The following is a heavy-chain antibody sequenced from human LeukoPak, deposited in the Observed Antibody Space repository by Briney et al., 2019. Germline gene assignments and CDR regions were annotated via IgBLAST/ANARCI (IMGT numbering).Heavy chain of an antibody. CDR2: ISGSGGST. J-gene: IGHJ4*02. CDR1: GFTFSNAY. D-gene: IGHD2-2*01. V-gene: IGHV3-23*01. CDR3: AKDLDIVVVPAASDY. Sequence: GGSLRLSCAASGFTFSNAYMSWVRQAPGKGLEWVSAISGSGGSTYYADSVKGRFTISRDNSKNTLYLQMNSLRAEDTAVYYCAKDLDIVVVPAASDYWGQGTLVTVSS.